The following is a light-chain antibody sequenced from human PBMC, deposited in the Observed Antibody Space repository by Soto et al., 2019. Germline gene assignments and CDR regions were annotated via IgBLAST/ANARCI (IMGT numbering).Light chain of an antibody. CDR3: QQYNSHSFYT. V-gene: IGKV1-5*03. Sequence: DIQMTQSPSALSASVGDRVTLTCRASQEIGSFLAWYQQKPGKAPKLLIYLASRLESGVPYRFSDSGSGTEFTLPISGLQPDDFASYFCQQYNSHSFYTFGQGTKLEIK. CDR2: LAS. J-gene: IGKJ2*01. CDR1: QEIGSF.